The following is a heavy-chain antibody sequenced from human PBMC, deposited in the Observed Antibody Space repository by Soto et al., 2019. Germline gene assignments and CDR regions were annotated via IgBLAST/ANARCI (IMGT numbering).Heavy chain of an antibody. CDR2: IHSAGST. CDR3: ARFGRRLSAPVFDY. J-gene: IGHJ4*02. V-gene: IGHV4-59*01. Sequence: PSETLSLTCAVSGGSISSYYWSWIRQPPGKGLEWIGYIHSAGSTDYNPSLKSRVTISVDTSMNQFSLKLNSVTAADTAVYYCARFGRRLSAPVFDYWGQGFLVTV. D-gene: IGHD6-25*01. CDR1: GGSISSYY.